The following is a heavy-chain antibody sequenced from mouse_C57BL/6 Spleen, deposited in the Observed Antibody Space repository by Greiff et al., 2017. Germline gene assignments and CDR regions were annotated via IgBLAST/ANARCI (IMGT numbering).Heavy chain of an antibody. CDR3: ARGDYGSSYDYAMDY. CDR1: GYTFTSYW. J-gene: IGHJ4*01. V-gene: IGHV1-53*01. CDR2: INPSNGGT. D-gene: IGHD1-1*01. Sequence: QVQLQQSGTELVKPGASVKLSCKASGYTFTSYWMHWVKQRPGQGLEWIGNINPSNGGTNYNEKFKSKATLTVDKSSSTAYMQLSSLTSEDSAVYYCARGDYGSSYDYAMDYWGQGTSVTVSS.